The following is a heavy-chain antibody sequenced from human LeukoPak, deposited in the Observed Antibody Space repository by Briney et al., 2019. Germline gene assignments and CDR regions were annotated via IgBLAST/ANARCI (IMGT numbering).Heavy chain of an antibody. CDR1: GFTFSSHL. CDR3: ASERPSSSWYDY. D-gene: IGHD6-13*01. J-gene: IGHJ4*02. V-gene: IGHV3-7*01. Sequence: GGSQRLSCAASGFTFSSHLMTWVRQAPGKGLEWVANIYQDGREKYYLSSVRGRFTISRDNAKNSLYLQMVSLRVEDTGVYYCASERPSSSWYDYWGQGTLVTVSS. CDR2: IYQDGREK.